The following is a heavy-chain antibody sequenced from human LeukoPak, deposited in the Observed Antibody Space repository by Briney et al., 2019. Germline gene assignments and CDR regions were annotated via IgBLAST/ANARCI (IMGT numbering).Heavy chain of an antibody. J-gene: IGHJ6*03. V-gene: IGHV3-9*03. Sequence: GGSLRLPCAASGFTFDDYAMHWVRQAPGKGLEWVSGISWNSGSIGYADSVKGRFTISRDNAKNSLYLQMNSLRAEDMALYYCAKDSGGGDYYYYYMDVWGKGTTVTVSS. CDR3: AKDSGGGDYYYYYMDV. CDR1: GFTFDDYA. D-gene: IGHD3-10*01. CDR2: ISWNSGSI.